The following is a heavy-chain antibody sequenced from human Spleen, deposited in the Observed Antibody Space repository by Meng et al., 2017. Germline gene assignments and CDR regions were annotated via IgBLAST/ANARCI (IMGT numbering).Heavy chain of an antibody. CDR2: IYISGST. D-gene: IGHD1-26*01. V-gene: IGHV4-59*01. Sequence: SETLSLTCNVSGGSLSGYYWSWIRQPPGKGLEYIGYIYISGSTNYNPSLKSRVTISVDTSKNQFSLKLSSVTAADTAVYYCAREKRELLIDYWGQGTLVTVSS. J-gene: IGHJ4*02. CDR3: AREKRELLIDY. CDR1: GGSLSGYY.